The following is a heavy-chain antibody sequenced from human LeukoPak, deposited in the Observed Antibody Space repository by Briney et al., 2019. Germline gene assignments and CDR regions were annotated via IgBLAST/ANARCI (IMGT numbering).Heavy chain of an antibody. CDR3: AATNGAIGDYFDY. J-gene: IGHJ4*02. Sequence: GGSLRLSCVASGFTFSIYAMSWVRQAPVKGLEWVSGLSGSGGSTYYADSVKGRFTISRDNSKNTLYLQVNSLRAEDTAVYYCAATNGAIGDYFDYWGQGTLVTVSS. CDR1: GFTFSIYA. D-gene: IGHD2-8*01. V-gene: IGHV3-23*01. CDR2: LSGSGGST.